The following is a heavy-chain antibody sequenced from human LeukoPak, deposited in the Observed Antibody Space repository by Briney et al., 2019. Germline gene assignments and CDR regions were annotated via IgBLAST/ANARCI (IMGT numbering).Heavy chain of an antibody. CDR1: EYTFTGYY. D-gene: IGHD1-1*01. V-gene: IGHV1-2*02. Sequence: GASVKVSCRASEYTFTGYYMHWVRQAPGQGLEWMGWINPNSGGTNYAQKFQGRVTLTRDTSNSTAYMELSSLRSDDTAVYYCSRSATGTEYDASDIWGQGTMVTVSS. CDR2: INPNSGGT. J-gene: IGHJ3*02. CDR3: SRSATGTEYDASDI.